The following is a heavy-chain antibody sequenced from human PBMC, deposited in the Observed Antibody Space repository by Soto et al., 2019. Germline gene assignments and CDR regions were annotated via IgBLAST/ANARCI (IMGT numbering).Heavy chain of an antibody. J-gene: IGHJ3*02. D-gene: IGHD4-17*01. CDR3: ARGFGPTNYGDYEGDAFDI. V-gene: IGHV3-13*01. CDR2: IGTAGDT. Sequence: EVQLVESGGGLVQPGGSLRLSCAASGFTFSSYDMHWVHQATGKGLEWVSAIGTAGDTYYPGSVKGRFTISRENAKNSLYLQMNSLRAGDTAVYYCARGFGPTNYGDYEGDAFDIWGQGTMVTVSS. CDR1: GFTFSSYD.